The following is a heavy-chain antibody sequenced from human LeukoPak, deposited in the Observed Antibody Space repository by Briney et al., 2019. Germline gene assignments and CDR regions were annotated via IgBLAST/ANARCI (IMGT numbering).Heavy chain of an antibody. V-gene: IGHV4-34*01. J-gene: IGHJ6*03. Sequence: SETLSLTCAVYGGSFSGYYWSWIRQPPGKGLEWIGEINHSGSTNYNPSLKSRVTISVDTSKNQFSLKLSSVTAADTAVYYCAKAAAGGYYYYYYMDRWGTGTTVTVSS. CDR2: INHSGST. D-gene: IGHD6-13*01. CDR1: GGSFSGYY. CDR3: AKAAAGGYYYYYYMDR.